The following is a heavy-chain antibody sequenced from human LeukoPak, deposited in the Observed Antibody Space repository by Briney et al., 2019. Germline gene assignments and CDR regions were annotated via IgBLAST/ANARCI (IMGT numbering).Heavy chain of an antibody. CDR2: IDPNGGST. CDR1: GYTFTGYY. CDR3: VRIGYSSGWYSGPYDY. D-gene: IGHD6-19*01. V-gene: IGHV1-46*01. J-gene: IGHJ4*02. Sequence: ASVKVSCKASGYTFTGYYMHWVRQVPGQGPEWMGIIDPNGGSTSYALKFQGRLTLTRDTSTSTVFMDLSSLRSEDTSIYYCVRIGYSSGWYSGPYDYWGQGTLVTVSS.